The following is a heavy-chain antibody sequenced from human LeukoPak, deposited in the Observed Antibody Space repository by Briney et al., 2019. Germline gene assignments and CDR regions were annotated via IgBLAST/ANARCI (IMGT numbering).Heavy chain of an antibody. CDR1: GGSISIYY. CDR3: ARGVSLLWFGDVRWFDP. CDR2: IYYSGST. Sequence: SETLSLTCTLSGGSISIYYWSWIRQPPGKGLEWIGYIYYSGSTNYNPSLKSRVTISVDTSKNKFSLKLSSVTAADTAVYYCARGVSLLWFGDVRWFDPWGQGTLVTVSS. J-gene: IGHJ5*02. V-gene: IGHV4-59*01. D-gene: IGHD3-10*01.